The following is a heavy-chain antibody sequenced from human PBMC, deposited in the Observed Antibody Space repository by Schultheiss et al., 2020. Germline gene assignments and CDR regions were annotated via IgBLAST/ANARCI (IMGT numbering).Heavy chain of an antibody. Sequence: SVTVSCKASGGTFSSYAISWVRQAPGQGLEWMGGIIPIFGTANYAQKFQGRVTITADESTSTAYMELSSLRSEDTAVYYCARGEVVTALTPLYAFDIWGQGTMVT. D-gene: IGHD2-21*02. CDR1: GGTFSSYA. CDR2: IIPIFGTA. V-gene: IGHV1-69*01. CDR3: ARGEVVTALTPLYAFDI. J-gene: IGHJ3*02.